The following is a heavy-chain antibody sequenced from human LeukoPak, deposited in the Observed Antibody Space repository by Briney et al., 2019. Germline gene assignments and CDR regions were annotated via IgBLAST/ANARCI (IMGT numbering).Heavy chain of an antibody. CDR3: AKDNRRHYTSGPNPDSLH. V-gene: IGHV3-9*01. CDR1: GFIFNNYA. D-gene: IGHD6-19*01. CDR2: ISWNSGSI. J-gene: IGHJ4*02. Sequence: GGSLRLSCAGSGFIFNNYAMHWVRQPPGKGLEWVSGISWNSGSIDYADSVKGRFTISRDNAKNSLYLQMNSLRVEDTAFYYCAKDNRRHYTSGPNPDSLHWGQGALVTVSS.